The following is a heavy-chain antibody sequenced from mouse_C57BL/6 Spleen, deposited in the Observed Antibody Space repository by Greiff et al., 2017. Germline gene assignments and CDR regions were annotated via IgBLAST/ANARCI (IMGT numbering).Heavy chain of an antibody. CDR2: INPGSGGT. J-gene: IGHJ4*01. V-gene: IGHV1-54*01. D-gene: IGHD2-4*01. CDR1: GYAFTNYL. CDR3: ARDDYDFYYAMDY. Sequence: MQLQESGAELVRPGTSVKVSCKASGYAFTNYLIEWVKQRPGQGLEWIGVINPGSGGTNYNEKFKGKATLTADKSSNTAYLQLSSLTSEDSAVYYCARDDYDFYYAMDYWGQGTSVTVSS.